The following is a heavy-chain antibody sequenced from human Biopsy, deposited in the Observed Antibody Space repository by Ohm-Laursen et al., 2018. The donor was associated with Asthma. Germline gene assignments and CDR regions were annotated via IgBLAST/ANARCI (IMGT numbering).Heavy chain of an antibody. V-gene: IGHV4-39*02. D-gene: IGHD6-6*01. J-gene: IGHJ2*01. CDR3: ARAVSSSSYWYFDL. Sequence: TLSLTWIVSGDAMSTSGSYWGWIRQSPGKGPEWIGSIYYSGRTYYNPSLESRVTISADTSKNHFSLKVTSATAADTAVYYCARAVSSSSYWYFDLWGRGDLVTVSS. CDR1: GDAMSTSGSY. CDR2: IYYSGRT.